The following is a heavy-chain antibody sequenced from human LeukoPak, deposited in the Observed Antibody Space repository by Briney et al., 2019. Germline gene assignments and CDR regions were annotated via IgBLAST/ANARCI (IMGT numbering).Heavy chain of an antibody. CDR2: ISGSGAGT. D-gene: IGHD6-19*01. V-gene: IGHV3-23*01. Sequence: PGGSLRLSCAASGFSFSSYAMSWVRQAPGKGLEWVSAISGSGAGTYYADSVKGRFTISRDNSKNTLYLQMNSLRAEDTAVYYCAYTAAVAGAQFDYWGQGTLVTVSS. CDR1: GFSFSSYA. J-gene: IGHJ4*02. CDR3: AYTAAVAGAQFDY.